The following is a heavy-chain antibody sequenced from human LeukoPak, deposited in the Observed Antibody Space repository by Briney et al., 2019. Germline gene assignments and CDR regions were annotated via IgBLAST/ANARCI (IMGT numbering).Heavy chain of an antibody. J-gene: IGHJ4*02. CDR3: AKDFVSREMATIIDY. D-gene: IGHD5-24*01. CDR1: GFTFSSYG. Sequence: GGSLRLSCAASGFTFSSYGMSWVRQAPGKGLEWVSAISGSGGSTYYADSVKGRFTISRDNSKNTLYLQMHSLRAEDTAVYYCAKDFVSREMATIIDYWGQGTLVTVSS. V-gene: IGHV3-23*01. CDR2: ISGSGGST.